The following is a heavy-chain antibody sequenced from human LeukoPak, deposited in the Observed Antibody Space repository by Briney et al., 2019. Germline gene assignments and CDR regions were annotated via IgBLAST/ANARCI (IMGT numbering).Heavy chain of an antibody. J-gene: IGHJ4*02. D-gene: IGHD3-22*01. V-gene: IGHV4-59*05. Sequence: GSLRLSCAPSGFTFSSYSMNWVRQAPGKGLEWIGSIYYRGNTYYNPSLKSRVTISADTSKNQFSLKVTSVTAADTAVYYCARASSGYYWDFDYWGQGTLVTVSS. CDR3: ARASSGYYWDFDY. CDR1: GFTFSSYSMN. CDR2: IYYRGNT.